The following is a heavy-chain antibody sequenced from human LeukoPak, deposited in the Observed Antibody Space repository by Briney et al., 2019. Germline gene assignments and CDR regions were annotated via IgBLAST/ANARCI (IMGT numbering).Heavy chain of an antibody. CDR2: IRYDGSNK. Sequence: GGSLRLSCAASGFTFSSYGMHWVRQAPGKGLEWVAFIRYDGSNKYYADSVKGRSTVSRDNSKNTLYLQMNSLRAEDTAVYYCAKERDTAMVTIDYWGQGTLVTVSS. V-gene: IGHV3-30*02. CDR1: GFTFSSYG. D-gene: IGHD5-18*01. CDR3: AKERDTAMVTIDY. J-gene: IGHJ4*02.